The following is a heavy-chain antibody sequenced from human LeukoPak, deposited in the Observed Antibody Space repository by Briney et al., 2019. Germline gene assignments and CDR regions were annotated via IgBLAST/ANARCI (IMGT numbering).Heavy chain of an antibody. Sequence: PGGSLRLSCAASGFTFSSYEMNWVRQAPGKGLEWVSYISSSGSTIYYADSVKGRFTISRDNAKNSLYLQMNSLRAEDTAVYYCARGPAYSSGWYKVFSFSGIGALLDYWGQGTLVTVSS. CDR3: ARGPAYSSGWYKVFSFSGIGALLDY. CDR1: GFTFSSYE. CDR2: ISSSGSTI. V-gene: IGHV3-48*03. D-gene: IGHD6-19*01. J-gene: IGHJ4*02.